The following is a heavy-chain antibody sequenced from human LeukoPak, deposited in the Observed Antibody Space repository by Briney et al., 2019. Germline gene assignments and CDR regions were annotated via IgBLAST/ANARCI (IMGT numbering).Heavy chain of an antibody. J-gene: IGHJ5*02. CDR2: IYTSGNT. V-gene: IGHV4-61*02. Sequence: PSETLSPTCTVSGGSISSDNYFWSWIRQPAGKGLEWIGRIYTSGNTNYNPSLKSRVTISVDTSKNQFSLKLSSVTAADTAVYYCAREGVIYYYGSGTYEGFDPWGQGTLVTVST. D-gene: IGHD3-10*01. CDR1: GGSISSDNYF. CDR3: AREGVIYYYGSGTYEGFDP.